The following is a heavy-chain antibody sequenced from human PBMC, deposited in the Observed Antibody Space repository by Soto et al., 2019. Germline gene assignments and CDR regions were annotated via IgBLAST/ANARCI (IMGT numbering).Heavy chain of an antibody. CDR3: AREAGRGSAGVNEFDY. CDR2: TGLVGDT. D-gene: IGHD6-13*01. CDR1: GFTFSTYD. Sequence: GGSLRLSCAASGFTFSTYDMHWVRQPAGKALEWVSATGLVGDTYYPDSVKGRFTISRDNAKNSLYLHMDSLRPEDSAVYYCAREAGRGSAGVNEFDYWGQGALVTVSS. J-gene: IGHJ4*02. V-gene: IGHV3-13*01.